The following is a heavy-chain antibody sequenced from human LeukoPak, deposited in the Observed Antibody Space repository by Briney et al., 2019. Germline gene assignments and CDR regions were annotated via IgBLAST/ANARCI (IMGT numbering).Heavy chain of an antibody. D-gene: IGHD3-22*01. J-gene: IGHJ4*02. V-gene: IGHV3-30*02. CDR3: TKDYDTVGYYSSDY. CDR1: GFTFSSYG. CDR2: IRYDGSNK. Sequence: GGSLRLSCAASGFTFSSYGMHWVRQAPGKGLEWVAFIRYDGSNKYYADSVKGRFTISRDSSKNTLYLQMNSLRAADTALYYCTKDYDTVGYYSSDYWGQGTLVTVSS.